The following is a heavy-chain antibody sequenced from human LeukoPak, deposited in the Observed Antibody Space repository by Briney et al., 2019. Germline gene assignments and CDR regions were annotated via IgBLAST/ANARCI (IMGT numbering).Heavy chain of an antibody. CDR3: ARTYYDISYVDY. D-gene: IGHD3-9*01. Sequence: GGSLRLSCAASGFTVSSNYMSWVRQAPGKGLEWVSVIYSGGSTYYADSVKGRFTISRDNSKNTLYLQMNSLRAEDMAVYYCARTYYDISYVDYWGQGTLVTVSS. J-gene: IGHJ4*02. V-gene: IGHV3-53*01. CDR1: GFTVSSNY. CDR2: IYSGGST.